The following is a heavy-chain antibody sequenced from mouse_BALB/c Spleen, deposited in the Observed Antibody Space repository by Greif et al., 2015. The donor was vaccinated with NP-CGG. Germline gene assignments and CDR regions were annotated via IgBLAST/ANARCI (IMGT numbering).Heavy chain of an antibody. CDR2: IWAGGST. V-gene: IGHV2-9*02. J-gene: IGHJ2*01. Sequence: VKLMESGPGLVAPSQSLSITCTVSGFSLTSYGVHWVRQPPGKGLEWLGVIWAGGSTNYNSALMSRLSISKDNSKSQVFLKMNSLQTDDTAMYYCASGYSYYFDYWGQGTTLTVSS. CDR1: GFSLTSYG. CDR3: ASGYSYYFDY. D-gene: IGHD1-2*01.